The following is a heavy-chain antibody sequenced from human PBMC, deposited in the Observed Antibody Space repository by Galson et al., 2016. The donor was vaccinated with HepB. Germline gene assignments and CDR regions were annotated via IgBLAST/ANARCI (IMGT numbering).Heavy chain of an antibody. D-gene: IGHD3-10*01. CDR3: ARDGEYYYGSGSNAET. V-gene: IGHV3-53*01. Sequence: SLRLSCAASGFSVSSNYMSWVRQAPGKGLQWVSVIFSGGSTYYADSVKGRFTISRDNSKNTLHLQMNSLRAEDTAVYYCARDGEYYYGSGSNAETWGQGTLVTVSS. CDR2: IFSGGST. J-gene: IGHJ5*02. CDR1: GFSVSSNY.